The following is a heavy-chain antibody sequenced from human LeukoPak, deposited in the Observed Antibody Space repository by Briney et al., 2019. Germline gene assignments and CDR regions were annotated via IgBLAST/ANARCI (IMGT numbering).Heavy chain of an antibody. D-gene: IGHD2-15*01. V-gene: IGHV4-38-2*02. Sequence: SETLSLTCTVSGYSISSGYYWGWIRQPPGKGLEWIGYIYYSGSTNYNPSLKSRVTISVDTSKNQFSLKLSSVTAADTAVYYCARGGPEVAARSHYYYYYMDVWGKGTTVTVSS. CDR1: GYSISSGYY. CDR3: ARGGPEVAARSHYYYYYMDV. CDR2: IYYSGST. J-gene: IGHJ6*03.